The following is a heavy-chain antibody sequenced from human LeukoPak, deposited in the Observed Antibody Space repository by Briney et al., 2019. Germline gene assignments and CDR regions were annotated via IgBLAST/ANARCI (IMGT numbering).Heavy chain of an antibody. CDR2: TYYRSKWNN. J-gene: IGHJ4*02. Sequence: ASQTLSLTCAISADSASSNSVAWNWIRQSPSRGLEWLGRTYYRSKWNNEYAESVRSRITINPDTSKNQFSLQLDSVTPEDTAVYYCARERYYFDYWGQGTLVTVSS. CDR3: ARERYYFDY. V-gene: IGHV6-1*01. CDR1: ADSASSNSVA.